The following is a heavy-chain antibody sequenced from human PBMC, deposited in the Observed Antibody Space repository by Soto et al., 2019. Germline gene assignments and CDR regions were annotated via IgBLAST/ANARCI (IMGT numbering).Heavy chain of an antibody. D-gene: IGHD6-19*01. Sequence: PSQTLSLTRAIPGDSVSSTSAAWNWIRQYSTRGLEWLVRPDYRSNWYNYSAVSATTRITINPHTSNNQFSLQLTSVTPADTAVYYCPSDFCHGSGWYANWFTPWGQGTLVTVSS. CDR3: PSDFCHGSGWYANWFTP. CDR1: GDSVSSTSAA. J-gene: IGHJ5*02. V-gene: IGHV6-1*01. CDR2: PDYRSNWYN.